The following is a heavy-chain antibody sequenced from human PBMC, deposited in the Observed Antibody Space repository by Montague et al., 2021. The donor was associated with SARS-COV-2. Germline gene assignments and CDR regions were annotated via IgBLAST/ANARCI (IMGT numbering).Heavy chain of an antibody. CDR3: ARALVPEEWLFGGDYYYYMDV. V-gene: IGHV4-59*01. CDR1: GGSISSYY. D-gene: IGHD3-3*01. J-gene: IGHJ6*03. Sequence: SETLSLTCTVSGGSISSYYWSWIRQPPGKGLEWIGYIYYSGSTNXXPSLKSRVTISVDTSKNQFSLKLSSVTAADTAMYYCARALVPEEWLFGGDYYYYMDVWGKGTTVTVSS. CDR2: IYYSGST.